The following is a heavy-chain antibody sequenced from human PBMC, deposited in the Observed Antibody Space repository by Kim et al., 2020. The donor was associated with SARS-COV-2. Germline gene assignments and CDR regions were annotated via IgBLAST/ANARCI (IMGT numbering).Heavy chain of an antibody. Sequence: TIYYADSVKGRFTIYRDNAKNSMYLQMNSLRAEDTAVYYCAREWAGTTEYWGQGTLVTVSS. V-gene: IGHV3-48*03. J-gene: IGHJ4*02. CDR2: TI. CDR3: AREWAGTTEY. D-gene: IGHD1-7*01.